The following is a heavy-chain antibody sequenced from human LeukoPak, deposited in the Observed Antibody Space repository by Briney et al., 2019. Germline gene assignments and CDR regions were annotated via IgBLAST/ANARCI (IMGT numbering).Heavy chain of an antibody. CDR1: GFTFSSYG. J-gene: IGHJ4*01. Sequence: GGSLRLSCAASGFTFSSYGMHWVRQAPGKGLEWVAFIRYDGSNKYYADSVKGRFTISRDNTKNSLYLQMNSLRAEDTAVYYCARVGYCSTTSCYWRAFDYX. D-gene: IGHD2-2*01. V-gene: IGHV3-30*02. CDR2: IRYDGSNK. CDR3: ARVGYCSTTSCYWRAFDY.